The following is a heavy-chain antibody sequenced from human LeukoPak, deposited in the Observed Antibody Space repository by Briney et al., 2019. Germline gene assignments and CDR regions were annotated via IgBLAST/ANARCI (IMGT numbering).Heavy chain of an antibody. V-gene: IGHV1-69*13. D-gene: IGHD5-18*01. CDR1: GCTFSSYA. Sequence: VASVKASCKASGCTFSSYAISWVRQAPGQGLEWMGGIIPIFGTANYAQKFQGRVTITADESTSTAYMELSSLRSEDTAVYYCARSLNTAGWFDPWGQGTLVTVSS. CDR3: ARSLNTAGWFDP. J-gene: IGHJ5*02. CDR2: IIPIFGTA.